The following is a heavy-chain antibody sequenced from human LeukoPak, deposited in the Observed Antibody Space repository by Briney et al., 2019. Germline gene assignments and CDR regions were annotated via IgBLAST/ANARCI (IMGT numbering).Heavy chain of an antibody. J-gene: IGHJ6*02. CDR3: ARGLVVVAARAFYYYYGMDV. CDR2: IIPIFGTA. Sequence: SVKVSCKASGGTFSSYAISWVRQAPGQGLEWMGGIIPIFGTANYAQKFQGRVTITADESTSTAYMELSSLRSEDTAVYYCARGLVVVAARAFYYYYGMDVWGQGTTVTVSS. V-gene: IGHV1-69*13. D-gene: IGHD2-15*01. CDR1: GGTFSSYA.